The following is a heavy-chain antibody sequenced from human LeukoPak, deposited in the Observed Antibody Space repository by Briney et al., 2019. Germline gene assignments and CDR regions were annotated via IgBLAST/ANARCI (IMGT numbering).Heavy chain of an antibody. J-gene: IGHJ4*02. CDR1: GFTFSSYA. Sequence: GGSLRLSCAASGFTFSSYAMSWVRQAPGKGLEWVSAISGSGGSTYYADSVKGRFTISRDNSKNTLYLQMNSLRAEDTAVYYCAATSGLAVVYLRWYSDFDYWGQGTLVTVSS. CDR3: AATSGLAVVYLRWYSDFDY. D-gene: IGHD4-23*01. V-gene: IGHV3-23*01. CDR2: ISGSGGST.